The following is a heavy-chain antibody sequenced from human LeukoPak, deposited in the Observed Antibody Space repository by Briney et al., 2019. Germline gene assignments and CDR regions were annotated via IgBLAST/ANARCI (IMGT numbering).Heavy chain of an antibody. J-gene: IGHJ4*02. CDR2: INHSGST. CDR3: ATYDFWSGFQP. D-gene: IGHD3-3*01. CDR1: GFTLSSYS. V-gene: IGHV4-34*08. Sequence: GSLRLSCAASGFTLSSYSMNWVRQPPGKGLEWIGEINHSGSTNYNPSLKSRVTISVDTSKNQFSLKLSSVTAADTAVYYCATYDFWSGFQPWGQGTLVTVSS.